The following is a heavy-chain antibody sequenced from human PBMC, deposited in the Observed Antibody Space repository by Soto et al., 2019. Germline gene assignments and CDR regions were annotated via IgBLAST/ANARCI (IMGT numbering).Heavy chain of an antibody. CDR2: IWYDGSNK. D-gene: IGHD6-19*01. CDR3: ARDESSGWSYHYGMDV. Sequence: QVQLVESGGGVVQPGRSLRLSCAASGFTFSSYGMHWVRQAPGKGLEWVAVIWYDGSNKYYADSVKGRFTISRDNSKNTLYLQMNSLRAEDTAVYYCARDESSGWSYHYGMDVWGQGTTVTVSS. J-gene: IGHJ6*02. CDR1: GFTFSSYG. V-gene: IGHV3-33*01.